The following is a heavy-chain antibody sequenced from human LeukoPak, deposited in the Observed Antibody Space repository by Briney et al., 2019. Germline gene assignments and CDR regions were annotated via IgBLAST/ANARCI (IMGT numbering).Heavy chain of an antibody. CDR1: GYTYTGYY. CDR2: INPNSGGT. V-gene: IGHV1-2*06. D-gene: IGHD4-17*01. CDR3: ARVSDTLTTDY. J-gene: IGHJ4*02. Sequence: ASVKVSCKASGYTYTGYYMHWVRQAPGQGLEWMGRINPNSGGTNYAQKFQGRVTMTRDTSISTAYMELSRLRSDDTAVYYCARVSDTLTTDYWGQGTLVTVSS.